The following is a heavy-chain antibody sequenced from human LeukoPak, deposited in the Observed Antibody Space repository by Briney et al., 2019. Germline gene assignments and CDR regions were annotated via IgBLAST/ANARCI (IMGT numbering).Heavy chain of an antibody. Sequence: SETLSLTCTVSGGSISSYYWSWIRQPPGKGLEWIGYIYYSGSTTYNPSLQSRVTISLDTSKNQFSLKLTSMTAADTAVYYCARTGGSYRSDWPLDYWGQGTLVTVSS. CDR3: ARTGGSYRSDWPLDY. J-gene: IGHJ4*02. V-gene: IGHV4-59*01. D-gene: IGHD6-19*01. CDR2: IYYSGST. CDR1: GGSISSYY.